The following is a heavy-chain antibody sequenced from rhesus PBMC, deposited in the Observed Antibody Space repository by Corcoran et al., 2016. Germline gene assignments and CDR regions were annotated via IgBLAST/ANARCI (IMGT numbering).Heavy chain of an antibody. CDR2: YYGSCGSN. D-gene: IGHD5-42*01. J-gene: IGHJ2*01. Sequence: QLPLQESGHGLVRPSETLSLPSSASGSSISRGYSWVWIGHPPGTGLEWIGGYYGSCGSNYLNTSLKSRVTLSVDTANNQFSLKLSSVTAADTAVYYCARVGSSWSEWDTVGTEWYFDLWGPGTPITISS. V-gene: IGHV4S14*01. CDR3: ARVGSSWSEWDTVGTEWYFDL. CDR1: GSSISRGYS.